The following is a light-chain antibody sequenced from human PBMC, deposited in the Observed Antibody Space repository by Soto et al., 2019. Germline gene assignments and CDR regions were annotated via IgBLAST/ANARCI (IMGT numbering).Light chain of an antibody. J-gene: IGKJ1*01. V-gene: IGKV3-20*01. Sequence: EIELTQSPGTLSLSPGERATLSCWASQSVGNNFLAWYQHKPGQAPRRLIYGASNRATGIPDRFSGSGSGTDFTLTISRLEPEDFAVYYCHQYAASPRTVGQGTKVEIK. CDR3: HQYAASPRT. CDR2: GAS. CDR1: QSVGNNF.